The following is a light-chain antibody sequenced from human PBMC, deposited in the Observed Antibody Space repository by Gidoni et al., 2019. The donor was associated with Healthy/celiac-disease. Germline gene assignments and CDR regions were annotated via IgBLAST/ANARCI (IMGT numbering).Light chain of an antibody. Sequence: DSKMTQSPSSLSAAVGDRGTITCRASQSIRSYINWYQQKPGKAPKLLIYSASSLQRRVASRCSGSSSGTDSTLSICNLPPEDFAIYYCQQSYSTPWTFGPGTKVEIK. CDR2: SAS. J-gene: IGKJ1*01. V-gene: IGKV1-39*01. CDR1: QSIRSY. CDR3: QQSYSTPWT.